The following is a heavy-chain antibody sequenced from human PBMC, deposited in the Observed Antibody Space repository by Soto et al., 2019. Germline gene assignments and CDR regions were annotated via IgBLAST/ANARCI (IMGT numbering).Heavy chain of an antibody. CDR3: ARDTIFGVVLPGGMDV. J-gene: IGHJ6*02. D-gene: IGHD3-3*01. V-gene: IGHV3-48*03. CDR1: GFTFSSYE. Sequence: GGSLSLSCAASGFTFSSYEMNWVRQAPGKGLEWVSYISSSGSTIYYADSVKGRFTISRDNAKNSLYLQMNSLRAEDTAVYYCARDTIFGVVLPGGMDVWGQGTTVTVSS. CDR2: ISSSGSTI.